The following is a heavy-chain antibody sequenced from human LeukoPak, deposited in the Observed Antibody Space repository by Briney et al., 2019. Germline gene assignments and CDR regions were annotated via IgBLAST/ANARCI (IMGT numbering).Heavy chain of an antibody. CDR2: INPNSGGT. D-gene: IGHD1-26*01. CDR3: VKAVGVASLIVDALHV. J-gene: IGHJ3*01. Sequence: GASVKVSCKASGYTFTGYYMHWVRQAPGQGLEWMGWINPNSGGTNYAQKFQGRVTMTRDTSISTAYMELSRLRSDDTAVYYCVKAVGVASLIVDALHVWGQGTMVTVSP. CDR1: GYTFTGYY. V-gene: IGHV1-2*02.